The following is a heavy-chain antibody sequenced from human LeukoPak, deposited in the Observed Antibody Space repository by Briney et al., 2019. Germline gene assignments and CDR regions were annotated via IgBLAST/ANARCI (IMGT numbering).Heavy chain of an antibody. J-gene: IGHJ5*02. CDR2: INPNSGGT. CDR3: ARDRRGRYCSSISCYLGCFDP. CDR1: GYSFTTFA. V-gene: IGHV1-2*02. Sequence: ASVKVSCKASGYSFTTFAMNWVRQAPGQGLEWMGWINPNSGGTNYAQKFQGRVTMTRDTSISTAYMELSSLRSDDTAVYYCARDRRGRYCSSISCYLGCFDPWGQGTLVTVSS. D-gene: IGHD2-2*01.